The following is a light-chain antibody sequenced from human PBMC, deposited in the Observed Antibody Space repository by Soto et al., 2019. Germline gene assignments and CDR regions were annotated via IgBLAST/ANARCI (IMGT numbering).Light chain of an antibody. J-gene: IGLJ1*01. V-gene: IGLV2-14*01. CDR3: SSHTSGSTRI. CDR2: EVT. Sequence: QSALTQPASVSGSPGQSITISCTGTSSDVGGYDYVSWYQQHPDKAPKLVIYEVTNRPSGVSYRFSGSKSGNTASLTISGPQAEDEADYYCSSHTSGSTRIFGTGTKLTVL. CDR1: SSDVGGYDY.